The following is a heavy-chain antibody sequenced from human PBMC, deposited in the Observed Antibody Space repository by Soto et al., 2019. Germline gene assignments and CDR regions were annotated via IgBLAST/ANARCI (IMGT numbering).Heavy chain of an antibody. J-gene: IGHJ6*02. V-gene: IGHV3-30*18. CDR1: AVTFNSYA. D-gene: IGHD1-1*01. Sequence: QVQLVESGGGVVLPGTSLRLSCAASAVTFNSYAMYWVRQAPGKGLEWVEVISYDGGNKYYADSVKGRFTISRDNSKSTLYLQMNSLRPEDTAVYYCVKGSGRYYYNGMDVWGQGTTVTVSS. CDR3: VKGSGRYYYNGMDV. CDR2: ISYDGGNK.